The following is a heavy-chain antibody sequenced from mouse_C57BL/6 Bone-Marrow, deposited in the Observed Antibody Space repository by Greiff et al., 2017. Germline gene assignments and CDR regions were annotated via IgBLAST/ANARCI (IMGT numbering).Heavy chain of an antibody. V-gene: IGHV14-4*01. CDR1: GFNIKDDY. D-gene: IGHD1-1*01. CDR3: TPITTVVAPFAY. CDR2: IDPENGET. Sequence: VHVKQSGAELVRPGASVKLSCTASGFNIKDDYMHWVKQRPEQGLEWIGWIDPENGETEYASKFQGKATITADTASNTAYLQLSSLTSEDTAVYYCTPITTVVAPFAYWGQGTLVTVSA. J-gene: IGHJ3*01.